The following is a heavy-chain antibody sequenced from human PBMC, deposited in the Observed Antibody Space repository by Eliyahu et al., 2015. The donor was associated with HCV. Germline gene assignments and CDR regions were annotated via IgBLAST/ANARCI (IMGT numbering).Heavy chain of an antibody. D-gene: IGHD3-10*01. CDR2: INHSGST. CDR3: ARVPSGWFGEFYYYYYGMDV. CDR1: GGSFSGYY. J-gene: IGHJ6*02. Sequence: QVQLQQWGAGLLKPSETLSLTCAVYGGSFSGYYWSWIRQPPGKGLEWIGEINHSGSTNYNPSLKSRVTISVDTSKNQFSLKLSSVTAADTAVYYCARVPSGWFGEFYYYYYGMDVWGQGTTVTVSS. V-gene: IGHV4-34*01.